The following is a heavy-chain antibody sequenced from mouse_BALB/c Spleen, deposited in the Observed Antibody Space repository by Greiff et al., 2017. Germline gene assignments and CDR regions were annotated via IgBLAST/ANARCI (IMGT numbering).Heavy chain of an antibody. CDR2: ILPGSGST. J-gene: IGHJ3*01. CDR1: GYTFSSYW. D-gene: IGHD1-1*01. V-gene: IGHV1-9*01. Sequence: VQLQQSGAELMKPGASVKISCKATGYTFSSYWIEWVKQRPGHGLEWIGEILPGSGSTNYNEKFKGKATFTADTSSNTAYMQLSSLTSEDSVVYYCADYGSSYRFAYWGQGTLVTVSA. CDR3: ADYGSSYRFAY.